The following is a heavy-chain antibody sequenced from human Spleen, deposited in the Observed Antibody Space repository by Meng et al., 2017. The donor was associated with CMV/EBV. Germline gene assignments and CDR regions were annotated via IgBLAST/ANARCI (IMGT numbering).Heavy chain of an antibody. D-gene: IGHD1-26*01. CDR3: ARGSGMWFDP. Sequence: GGSLRLSCAASGFAFGTYWMSWVRQAPGKGLEWVATIKEDGSDKYYVDSVKGRFTISRDNAKNSLYLQLNSLRVEDTAMYYCARGSGMWFDPWGQGTLVTVSS. CDR1: GFAFGTYW. V-gene: IGHV3-7*01. CDR2: IKEDGSDK. J-gene: IGHJ5*02.